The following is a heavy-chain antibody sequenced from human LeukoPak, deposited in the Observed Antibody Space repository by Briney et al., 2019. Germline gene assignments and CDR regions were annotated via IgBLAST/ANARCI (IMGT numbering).Heavy chain of an antibody. CDR1: GFTVSSNY. V-gene: IGHV3-66*01. CDR2: IYSGGST. CDR3: ARDSGYGRPLDY. J-gene: IGHJ4*02. D-gene: IGHD5-12*01. Sequence: GGSLRLSCAASGFTVSSNYMSWVRQAPGKGLEWVSVIYSGGSTYYADSVRGRFTISRDNSKNTLYLQMNSLRAEDTAVYYCARDSGYGRPLDYWGQGTLVTVSS.